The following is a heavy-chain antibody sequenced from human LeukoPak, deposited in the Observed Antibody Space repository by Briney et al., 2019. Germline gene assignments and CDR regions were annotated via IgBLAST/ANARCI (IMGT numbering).Heavy chain of an antibody. V-gene: IGHV5-51*01. CDR3: ARHRSSSSRDYFDY. J-gene: IGHJ4*02. Sequence: GESLKISCKGSGYRFTSYWIGWVRQMPGKGLEWMGIIYPGDSDTKYSPSFQGQVTISADKSISTAYLQWSSLKASDTAMYYCARHRSSSSRDYFDYWGQGSLVTVSS. D-gene: IGHD6-6*01. CDR1: GYRFTSYW. CDR2: IYPGDSDT.